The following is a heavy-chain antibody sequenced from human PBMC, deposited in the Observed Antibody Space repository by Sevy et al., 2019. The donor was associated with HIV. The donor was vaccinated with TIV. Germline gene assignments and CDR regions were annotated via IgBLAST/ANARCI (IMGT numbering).Heavy chain of an antibody. Sequence: GGSLRLSCAASGFTFSSYAMSWVRQAPGKGLEWVSAISGSGGSTYYADSVKGRFTISRDNSKNTLYLQMNSLRAEDTAVYYCAKDRGLYCSSTSCFFLGYYDYWGQGTLVTVSS. V-gene: IGHV3-23*01. D-gene: IGHD2-2*01. CDR1: GFTFSSYA. CDR3: AKDRGLYCSSTSCFFLGYYDY. J-gene: IGHJ4*02. CDR2: ISGSGGST.